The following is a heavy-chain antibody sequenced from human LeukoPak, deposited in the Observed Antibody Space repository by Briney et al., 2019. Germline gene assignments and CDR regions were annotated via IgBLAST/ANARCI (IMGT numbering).Heavy chain of an antibody. V-gene: IGHV1-46*01. CDR3: ARDDSYSSGWYSEYNWFDP. D-gene: IGHD6-19*01. CDR2: INPSGGST. J-gene: IGHJ5*02. Sequence: AASVKVSCKASGYTFTSYYMHWVRQAPRQGLEWMGIINPSGGSTSYAQKFQGRVTMTRDTSTSTVYMELSSLRSEDTAVYYCARDDSYSSGWYSEYNWFDPWGQGTLVTVSS. CDR1: GYTFTSYY.